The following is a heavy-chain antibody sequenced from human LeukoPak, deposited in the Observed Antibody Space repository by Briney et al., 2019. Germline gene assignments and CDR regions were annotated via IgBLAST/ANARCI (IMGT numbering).Heavy chain of an antibody. D-gene: IGHD3-10*01. CDR3: ARDFRPYGSGSYYGL. CDR1: GFTVSSNY. Sequence: PGGSLRLSCAASGFTVSSNYMSWVRQAPGKGLEWVSVIYSGGTTYYAASVKGRFSISRDNSKNTLYLQMNSLRAEDTAVYYCARDFRPYGSGSYYGLWGQGTLVTVSS. CDR2: IYSGGTT. J-gene: IGHJ4*02. V-gene: IGHV3-66*01.